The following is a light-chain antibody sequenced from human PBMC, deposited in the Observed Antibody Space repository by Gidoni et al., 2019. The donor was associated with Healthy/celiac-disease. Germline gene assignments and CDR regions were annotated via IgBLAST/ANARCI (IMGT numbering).Light chain of an antibody. CDR3: QQYNSYCI. CDR2: KAS. Sequence: DIQMTQSPSTLSASVGDRVTIPCRASQSISSWLAWYQQKPGKAPKLLIYKASSLESGVPSRFSGSGSGTEFTLTISSLQPDDFATYYCQQYNSYCIFGQWTKLEIK. CDR1: QSISSW. J-gene: IGKJ2*02. V-gene: IGKV1-5*03.